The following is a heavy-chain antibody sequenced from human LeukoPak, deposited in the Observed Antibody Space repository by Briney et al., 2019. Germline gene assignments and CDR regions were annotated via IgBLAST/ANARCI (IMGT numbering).Heavy chain of an antibody. CDR1: GGSISSSSYY. CDR3: ARVTRNSGWFFDY. Sequence: PSETLSLTCTVSGGSISSSSYYWGWIRQPPGKGLEWIGSIYYSGSTYYNPSLKSRVTISVDTSKNQFSLKLSSVTAADTAIYYCARVTRNSGWFFDYWGQGTLATVSS. J-gene: IGHJ4*02. CDR2: IYYSGST. V-gene: IGHV4-39*02. D-gene: IGHD6-19*01.